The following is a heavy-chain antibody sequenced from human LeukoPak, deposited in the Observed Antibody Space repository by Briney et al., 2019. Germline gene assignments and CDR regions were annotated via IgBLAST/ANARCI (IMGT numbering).Heavy chain of an antibody. J-gene: IGHJ4*02. Sequence: PSETLSLTCTVSGGSISSYYWGWLRQPAAKGLEWIGRVDTTGITNYNPSLKSRLTMSVDMSANHFSLRLSSVTAADTAVYYCARDDNEYDFWSGSYLGYFDFWGEGALVTVSS. D-gene: IGHD3-3*01. V-gene: IGHV4-4*07. CDR2: VDTTGIT. CDR1: GGSISSYY. CDR3: ARDDNEYDFWSGSYLGYFDF.